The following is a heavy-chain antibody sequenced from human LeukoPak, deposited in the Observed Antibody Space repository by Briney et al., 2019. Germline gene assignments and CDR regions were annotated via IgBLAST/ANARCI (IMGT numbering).Heavy chain of an antibody. V-gene: IGHV4-59*01. CDR2: IYDTGST. CDR3: ARGGDSWFY. Sequence: SETLSLTCTVSGVSMRSYYWAWIRQSPGKGLEWIGHIYDTGSTNYNPSLKSRVTISGDTSKNQFSLKLSSLTAADTAVYYCARGGDSWFYWGQGTLVTVSS. J-gene: IGHJ4*02. CDR1: GVSMRSYY. D-gene: IGHD6-13*01.